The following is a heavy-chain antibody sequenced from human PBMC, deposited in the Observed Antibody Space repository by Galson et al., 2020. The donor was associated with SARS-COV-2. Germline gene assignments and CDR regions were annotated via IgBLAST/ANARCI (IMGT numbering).Heavy chain of an antibody. CDR3: TKEYNTGWYFTYCMDA. J-gene: IGHJ6*03. D-gene: IGHD6-19*01. Sequence: GGSLRLSCAASGISINTCGMHWVRQAPGKGREWVALITYDGVNKYYADSVKGRFTISSDNSKNTMYLQMHSLRVEDTAVYYCTKEYNTGWYFTYCMDAWGKGTTVTISS. CDR2: ITYDGVNK. CDR1: GISINTCG. V-gene: IGHV3-30*18.